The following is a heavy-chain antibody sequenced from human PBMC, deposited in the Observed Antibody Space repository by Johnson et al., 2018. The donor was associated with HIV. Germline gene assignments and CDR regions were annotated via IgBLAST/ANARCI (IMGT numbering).Heavy chain of an antibody. CDR2: INSDGSST. V-gene: IGHV3-74*02. D-gene: IGHD3-16*01. J-gene: IGHJ3*02. CDR1: GFTFSSYW. Sequence: VQLVESGGGVVQPGRSLRLSCAASGFTFSSYWMHWVRQAPGKGLVWVSRINSDGSSTSYADSVKGRFTISRDNAKNTLYLQMNSLRAEDTAVYYCARQGARPQCDAFDIWGQGTMVTVSS. CDR3: ARQGARPQCDAFDI.